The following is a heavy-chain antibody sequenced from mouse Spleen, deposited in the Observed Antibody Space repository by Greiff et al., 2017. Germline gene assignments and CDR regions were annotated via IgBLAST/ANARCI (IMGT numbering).Heavy chain of an antibody. V-gene: IGHV14-4*01. J-gene: IGHJ4*01. Sequence: EVQLQQSGAELVRPGASVKLSCTASGFNITDDYMHWVKQRPEQGLEWIGWIDPENGDTEYASKFQGKATITADTSSNTAYLQLSSLTSEDTAVYYCTTNYYGSSWYYAMDYWGQGTSVTVSS. D-gene: IGHD1-1*01. CDR2: IDPENGDT. CDR1: GFNITDDY. CDR3: TTNYYGSSWYYAMDY.